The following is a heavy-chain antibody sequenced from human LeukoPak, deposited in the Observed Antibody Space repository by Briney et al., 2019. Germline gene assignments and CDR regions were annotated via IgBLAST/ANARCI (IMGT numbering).Heavy chain of an antibody. Sequence: SQTLPLTCTVSGGSISSGGYYWSWIRQHPGKGLEWIGYIYYSGSTYYNPSLKSRVTISVDTSKNQFSLKLSSVTAADTAVYYCARAYCGGDCYIHYYYGMDVWGQGTTVTVSS. V-gene: IGHV4-31*03. CDR3: ARAYCGGDCYIHYYYGMDV. CDR1: GGSISSGGYY. J-gene: IGHJ6*02. D-gene: IGHD2-21*02. CDR2: IYYSGST.